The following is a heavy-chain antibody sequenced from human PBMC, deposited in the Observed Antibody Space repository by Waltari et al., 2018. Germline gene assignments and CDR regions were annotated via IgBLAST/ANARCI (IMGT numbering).Heavy chain of an antibody. J-gene: IGHJ5*02. D-gene: IGHD2-15*01. CDR1: GDSMSSTDG. Sequence: QLQLQESGAGLVKPSGTLSLRCTISGDSMSSTDGLSWVRQSPQKGLVWIGQVQYTVRSNYDPSFASRVTVSIDTSNSQFTLKLSSATAADTAMYYGARERGRGIYLDAWGPGMQVTVSP. CDR2: VQYTVRS. V-gene: IGHV4-4*02. CDR3: ARERGRGIYLDA.